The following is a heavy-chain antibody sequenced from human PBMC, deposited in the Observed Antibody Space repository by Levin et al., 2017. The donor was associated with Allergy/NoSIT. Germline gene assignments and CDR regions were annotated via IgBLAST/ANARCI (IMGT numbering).Heavy chain of an antibody. CDR3: ATSRLSGSFDI. D-gene: IGHD2/OR15-2a*01. CDR1: AFAFSSYA. CDR2: IGNSGGST. J-gene: IGHJ3*02. Sequence: PGGSLRLSCAASAFAFSSYAMIWVRQAPGKGLEWVSTIGNSGGSTYYADSVKGRFTISRDNSKNTLYLQIDSLGAEDTAVYFCATSRLSGSFDIWGQGTLVTVSS. V-gene: IGHV3-23*01.